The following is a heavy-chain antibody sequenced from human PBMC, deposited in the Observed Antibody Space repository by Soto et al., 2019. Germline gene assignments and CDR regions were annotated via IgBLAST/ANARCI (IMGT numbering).Heavy chain of an antibody. CDR2: ISAYSGNT. CDR1: GYAFRTYA. D-gene: IGHD3-10*01. J-gene: IGHJ6*02. CDR3: ARDSGSSTVTYYSFGMDV. Sequence: QVQLVQSGTEVKKPGASVKVSCKASGYAFRTYAISWVRQAPGQGLEWMGWISAYSGNTNYAQKFQGRVTMTTDTSTFTSYMELRSLRSDDTAVYYCARDSGSSTVTYYSFGMDVWGQGTTVTVSS. V-gene: IGHV1-18*01.